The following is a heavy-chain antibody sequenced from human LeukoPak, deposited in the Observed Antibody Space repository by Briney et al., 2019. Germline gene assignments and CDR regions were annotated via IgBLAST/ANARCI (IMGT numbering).Heavy chain of an antibody. CDR1: GFTFSSYW. D-gene: IGHD3-10*01. J-gene: IGHJ4*02. CDR3: ARGGHYGSGSRFEY. Sequence: PGGSLRLSCAASGFTFSSYWMSWVRQAPGKGLEWVANIKQDGGEIYYVDSVKGRFTISRDNAKNSPSLQMNSLRAEDTAGYYCARGGHYGSGSRFEYWGQGTLVTVSS. CDR2: IKQDGGEI. V-gene: IGHV3-7*01.